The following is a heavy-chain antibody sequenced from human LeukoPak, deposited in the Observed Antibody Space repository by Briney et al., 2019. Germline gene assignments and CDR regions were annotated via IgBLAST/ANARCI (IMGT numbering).Heavy chain of an antibody. J-gene: IGHJ4*02. Sequence: ASVKVSCKTSGYNFPGYDIHWVRQAPGHGPEWMGLINPNNGGTEYAQRFQGRVTMTRDTSISTAFMELSGLRSDDTAVYYCARGIPSFTLFGVVIYWGQGTAVTVSS. CDR2: INPNNGGT. D-gene: IGHD3-3*01. CDR1: GYNFPGYD. CDR3: ARGIPSFTLFGVVIY. V-gene: IGHV1-2*02.